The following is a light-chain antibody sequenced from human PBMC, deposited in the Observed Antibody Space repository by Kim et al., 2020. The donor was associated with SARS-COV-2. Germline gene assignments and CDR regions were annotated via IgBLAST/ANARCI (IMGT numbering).Light chain of an antibody. CDR1: KLGDKF. CDR3: QAWESSTYV. V-gene: IGLV3-1*01. J-gene: IGLJ1*01. Sequence: VSPGQTANITCSGEKLGDKFVTWYQQKPGQSPVLVIYQDRKRPSGIPERLSGSNSGTTATLTISETQAMDEADYYCQAWESSTYVFGTGTKVTVL. CDR2: QDR.